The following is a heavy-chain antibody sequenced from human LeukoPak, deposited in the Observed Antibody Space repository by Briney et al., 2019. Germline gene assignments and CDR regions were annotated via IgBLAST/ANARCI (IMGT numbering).Heavy chain of an antibody. V-gene: IGHV3-7*01. D-gene: IGHD6-13*01. Sequence: GGSLRLSCAASEITFSSYWMSWVRQAPGKGLEWVANIKQDGSEKYYVDSVKGRFTISRDNAKNSLYLQVNSLRVEDTAVYYCATSQRTSSRYGNAFDIWGQGTMVTVSS. CDR1: EITFSSYW. CDR2: IKQDGSEK. CDR3: ATSQRTSSRYGNAFDI. J-gene: IGHJ3*02.